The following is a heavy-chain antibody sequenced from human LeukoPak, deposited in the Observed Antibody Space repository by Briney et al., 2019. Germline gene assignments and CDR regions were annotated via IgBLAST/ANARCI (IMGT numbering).Heavy chain of an antibody. CDR2: ISYSVST. Sequence: SGTLSLTCTFSGDSICRYFGSWVRQPPGKGVEGMGYISYSVSTNYTPTLKSRVTMSLDTSKNQFSLKLSSLTAADTAVYYCARHYRGYFRPFRALNIWGQGTMVTVSS. CDR1: GDSICRYF. CDR3: ARHYRGYFRPFRALNI. V-gene: IGHV4-59*08. D-gene: IGHD3-22*01. J-gene: IGHJ3*02.